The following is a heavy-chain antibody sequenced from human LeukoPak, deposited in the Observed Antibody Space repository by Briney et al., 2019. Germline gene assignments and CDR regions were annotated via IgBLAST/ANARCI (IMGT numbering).Heavy chain of an antibody. CDR3: ARGDSELLRGKDWFDP. Sequence: GGSLRLSCAASGFTFSSYSMNWVRQAPGKGLEWVSSISSSSSNIYNADSVKGRFTISRENDKNSLYLQMNSLRAEDTAVYYCARGDSELLRGKDWFDPWGQGTLVTVSS. V-gene: IGHV3-21*01. D-gene: IGHD2-15*01. CDR2: ISSSSSNI. CDR1: GFTFSSYS. J-gene: IGHJ5*02.